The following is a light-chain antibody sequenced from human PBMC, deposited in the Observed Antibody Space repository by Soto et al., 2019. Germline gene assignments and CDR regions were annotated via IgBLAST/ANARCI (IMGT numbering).Light chain of an antibody. Sequence: QSALTQPASVSGSLGQSITISCTGTSSDIGGHNYVSWYQLHPGKAPKVLIFEVIKRPSGVSTRFSGSKSGNMASLTISGLRPVVEGDYYCSSFTSTSTVRLGGGPKLTGL. CDR3: SSFTSTSTVR. J-gene: IGLJ2*01. CDR1: SSDIGGHNY. CDR2: EVI. V-gene: IGLV2-14*01.